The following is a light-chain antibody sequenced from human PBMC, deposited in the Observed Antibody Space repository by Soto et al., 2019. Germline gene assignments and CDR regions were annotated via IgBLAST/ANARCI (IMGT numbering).Light chain of an antibody. J-gene: IGKJ2*01. CDR3: QQSYSTADT. V-gene: IGKV1-39*01. Sequence: DIQMTQSPSSLSASVGDRVTITCRASQSISTYLNWYQQKPGKPPKLLIYDASSLQSGVPSRFSGSGSGADFTLTISSLQPEDFATYYCQQSYSTADTFGQGTKLEIK. CDR2: DAS. CDR1: QSISTY.